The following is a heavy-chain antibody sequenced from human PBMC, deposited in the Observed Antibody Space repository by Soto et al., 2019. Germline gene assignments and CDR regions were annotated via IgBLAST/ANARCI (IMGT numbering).Heavy chain of an antibody. V-gene: IGHV4-39*07. CDR3: VSTYYTATSGPFDY. CDR2: IYYSGTT. D-gene: IGHD3-22*01. Sequence: PSETLSLTCTVSGGSISSSSYYWGWIRQPPGKGLEWIGKIYYSGTTYYNPSLESRVTISADMSENQFSLKVNSVTVADTAVYYCVSTYYTATSGPFDYWGQGTLVTVSS. CDR1: GGSISSSSYY. J-gene: IGHJ4*02.